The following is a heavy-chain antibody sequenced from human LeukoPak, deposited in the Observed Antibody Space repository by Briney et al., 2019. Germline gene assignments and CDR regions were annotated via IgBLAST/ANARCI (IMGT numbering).Heavy chain of an antibody. D-gene: IGHD3-3*01. CDR1: GGSFSGYY. J-gene: IGHJ6*03. Sequence: SETLSLTCAVYGGSFSGYYWSWIRQPPGKGLEWIGEINQSGSTNYNPSLKSRVTISVDTSKNQFSLKLSSVTAADTAVYYCARGVPDFWSGYYDYYYYYYMDVWGKGTTVTVSS. CDR2: INQSGST. CDR3: ARGVPDFWSGYYDYYYYYYMDV. V-gene: IGHV4-34*01.